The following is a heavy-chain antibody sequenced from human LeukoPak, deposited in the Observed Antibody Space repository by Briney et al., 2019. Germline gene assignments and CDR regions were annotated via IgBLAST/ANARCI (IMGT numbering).Heavy chain of an antibody. V-gene: IGHV3-23*01. D-gene: IGHD3-16*01. CDR3: AKMMGQRLYDYCMDV. J-gene: IGHJ6*03. CDR2: MSGSGDGT. CDR1: GFPFSNFA. Sequence: GGSLRLSCAASGFPFSNFAMSWVRQAPGKGLEWVSAMSGSGDGTYYADSVKGRFTISRDNSKNTLYLQMNSLRAEDTAVYYWAKMMGQRLYDYCMDVWGKGTTVTVSS.